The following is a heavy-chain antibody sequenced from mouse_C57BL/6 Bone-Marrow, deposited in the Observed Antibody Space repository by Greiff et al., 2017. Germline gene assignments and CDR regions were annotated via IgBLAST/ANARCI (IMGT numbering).Heavy chain of an antibody. Sequence: VQLQQSGAELARPGASVKLSCKASGYTFTSYGISWVKQSTGQGLEWIGEIYPRSGNTYYNEKFKGKATLTADKSSSTAYMELRSLTSEDSAVYFCALFITTVVATDYFDYWGQGTTLTVSS. J-gene: IGHJ2*01. V-gene: IGHV1-81*01. CDR3: ALFITTVVATDYFDY. D-gene: IGHD1-1*01. CDR1: GYTFTSYG. CDR2: IYPRSGNT.